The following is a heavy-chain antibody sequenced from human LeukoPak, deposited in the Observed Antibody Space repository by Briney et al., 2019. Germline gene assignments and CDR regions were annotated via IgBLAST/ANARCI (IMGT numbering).Heavy chain of an antibody. Sequence: ASVKVSCKASGYTFTSYYMHWVRQAPGQGLEWMGIINPSGGSTSYAQKFQGRVTMTRDTSTSTVYMELSSLRAEDTAVYYCARERTSGWDAFDFWGQGTLVTVSS. CDR1: GYTFTSYY. J-gene: IGHJ4*02. V-gene: IGHV1-46*01. CDR2: INPSGGST. CDR3: ARERTSGWDAFDF. D-gene: IGHD6-19*01.